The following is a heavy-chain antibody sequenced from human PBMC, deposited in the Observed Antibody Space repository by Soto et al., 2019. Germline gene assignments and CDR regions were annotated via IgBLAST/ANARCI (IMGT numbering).Heavy chain of an antibody. J-gene: IGHJ4*02. CDR3: ARVAPGDSRGYYHYFDY. CDR2: ISYDGSNK. Sequence: QVQLVESGGGVVQPGRSLRLSCAASGFTFSSYAMHWVRQAPGKGLEWVAVISYDGSNKYYADSVKGRFTISRDNSKNTLYLQMNSLRAEDTAVYYCARVAPGDSRGYYHYFDYWGQGTLVTVSS. V-gene: IGHV3-30-3*01. CDR1: GFTFSSYA. D-gene: IGHD3-22*01.